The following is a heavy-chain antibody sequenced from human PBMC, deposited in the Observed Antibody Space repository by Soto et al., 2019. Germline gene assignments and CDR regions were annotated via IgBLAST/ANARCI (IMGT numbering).Heavy chain of an antibody. CDR2: IHDSGST. CDR1: GGSIRSYY. J-gene: IGHJ4*02. CDR3: ARATILRSRWHPFDS. Sequence: SETLSLTCTVSGGSIRSYYWNWIRQPPGKGLEWIGYIHDSGSTNYNPSLKSRVTISVDTSKSQFSLNLTSVTAADMAVYFCARATILRSRWHPFDSWGQGTLVTVS. V-gene: IGHV4-59*01.